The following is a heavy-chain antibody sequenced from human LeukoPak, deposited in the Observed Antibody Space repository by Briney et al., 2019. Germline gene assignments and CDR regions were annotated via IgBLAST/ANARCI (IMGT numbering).Heavy chain of an antibody. CDR1: GGSISSYY. J-gene: IGHJ4*02. CDR3: AKQGRKSAFDF. V-gene: IGHV4-59*08. CDR2: IYYSGST. D-gene: IGHD3-10*01. Sequence: PSETLSLTCTVSGGSISSYYWSWIRQPPGKGLEWIGYIYYSGSTNYNPSLKSRVTVSVDTSKNQFSLKVRSLTAADTAVYYCAKQGRKSAFDFWGQGTLVTVSS.